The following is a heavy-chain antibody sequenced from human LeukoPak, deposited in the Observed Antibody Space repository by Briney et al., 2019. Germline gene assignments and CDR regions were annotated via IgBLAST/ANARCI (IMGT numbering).Heavy chain of an antibody. J-gene: IGHJ6*02. CDR1: GFTFSRFD. CDR2: IGTAGDT. V-gene: IGHV3-13*01. CDR3: ARGSRPYYYYGMDV. Sequence: PGGFLRLFCAASGFTFSRFDLHWVRQATGKGLGWVSAIGTAGDTYYPGSVKGRFTISRENAKNSLYLQMNSLRAGDTAVYYCARGSRPYYYYGMDVWGQGTTVTVSS.